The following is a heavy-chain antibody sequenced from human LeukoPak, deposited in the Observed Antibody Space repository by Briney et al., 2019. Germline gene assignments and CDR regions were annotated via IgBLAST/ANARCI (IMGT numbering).Heavy chain of an antibody. CDR1: GYAFRSYS. CDR3: ARDSRVYSSGWYPSGY. CDR2: ISSSSIYI. J-gene: IGHJ4*02. V-gene: IGHV3-21*01. Sequence: GGSLRLSCADSGYAFRSYSMTCVREETCRDLECVPSISSSSIYIYYADSVTGRFTISRDNAKNSLYRQMNSLRAEDTAVYYCARDSRVYSSGWYPSGYWGQGTLVTVSS. D-gene: IGHD6-19*01.